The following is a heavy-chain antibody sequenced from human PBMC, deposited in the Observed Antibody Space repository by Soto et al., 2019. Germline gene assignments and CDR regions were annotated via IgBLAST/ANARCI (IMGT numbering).Heavy chain of an antibody. D-gene: IGHD2-2*01. CDR2: IYSDGTT. CDR1: GGSISVYY. Sequence: PSETLSVTCTVSGGSISVYYWSWVRQPAGKGLEWVGRIYSDGTTNYSPSLKSRVTMSLDTSKDQFSLHLKSVTAADTAVYYCSRVGCSNSKCYTRGMDVWGQGTPVTVSS. J-gene: IGHJ6*01. CDR3: SRVGCSNSKCYTRGMDV. V-gene: IGHV4-4*07.